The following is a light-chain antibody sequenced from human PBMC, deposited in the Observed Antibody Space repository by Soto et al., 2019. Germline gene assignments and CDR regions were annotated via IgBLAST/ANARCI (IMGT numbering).Light chain of an antibody. J-gene: IGKJ1*01. Sequence: AIQLTQSPSSLSASVGERVTITCRASQGVGNDLAWYQQRPGRAPKVLIYAASTLQFGVPSRFSGSGSGTDFTLTISSLQPEDSSTYYCLQDHTYPRTFGQGTRVEIK. V-gene: IGKV1-6*01. CDR3: LQDHTYPRT. CDR1: QGVGND. CDR2: AAS.